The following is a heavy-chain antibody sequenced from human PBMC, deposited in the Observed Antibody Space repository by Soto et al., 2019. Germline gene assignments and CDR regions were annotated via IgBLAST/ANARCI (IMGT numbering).Heavy chain of an antibody. CDR2: MHPTNVDR. Sequence: QVQLVQSGAEVKKPGASVSISCKASGYTFTNYFMHWVRQAPGQGLEWMAIMHPTNVDRTYAQNFQGRVTVTGDTSTGTVIMELSSLRSEDTAVYFCAREEIAGSASCYDYWGQGTLVTVSS. J-gene: IGHJ4*02. D-gene: IGHD2-2*01. CDR3: AREEIAGSASCYDY. CDR1: GYTFTNYF. V-gene: IGHV1-46*01.